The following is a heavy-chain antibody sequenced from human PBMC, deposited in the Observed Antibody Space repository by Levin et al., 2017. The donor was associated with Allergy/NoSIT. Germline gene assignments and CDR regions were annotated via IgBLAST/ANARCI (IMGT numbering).Heavy chain of an antibody. CDR1: GYTFTSYA. CDR3: ASGTSRIVVVPPDV. J-gene: IGHJ6*04. V-gene: IGHV1-3*01. CDR2: INAGNGNT. D-gene: IGHD2-15*01. Sequence: GESLKISCKASGYTFTSYAMHWVRQAPGQRLEWMGWINAGNGNTKYSQKFQGRVTITRDTSASTAYMELSSLRSEDTAVYYCASGTSRIVVVPPDVWGKGTTVTVSS.